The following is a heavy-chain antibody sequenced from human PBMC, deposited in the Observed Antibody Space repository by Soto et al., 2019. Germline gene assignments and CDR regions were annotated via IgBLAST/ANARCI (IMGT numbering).Heavy chain of an antibody. D-gene: IGHD6-19*01. Sequence: EVQLLESGGGLVQPGGSLRLSCAASGFTFSSYAMSWVRQAPGKGLEWVSAISGGGGSTYYADSVKGRFTISRDNSKNTLYLQMNSLRAEDTAVYYCAESPYSSGWYDWYFDLWGRGTLVTVSS. V-gene: IGHV3-23*01. CDR3: AESPYSSGWYDWYFDL. J-gene: IGHJ2*01. CDR1: GFTFSSYA. CDR2: ISGGGGST.